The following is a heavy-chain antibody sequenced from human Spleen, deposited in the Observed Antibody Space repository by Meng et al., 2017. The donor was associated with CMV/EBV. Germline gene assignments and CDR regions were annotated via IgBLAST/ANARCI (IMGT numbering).Heavy chain of an antibody. J-gene: IGHJ4*02. CDR2: FYNSGNI. Sequence: QVQLQWEGPGRVKPSEALCLTSTVSGGSINPNFWNWIRQPPGKGLEWIGYFYNSGNIDYNSSLKSRATISIDTSKNQFSLKLRSVTPADTAVYYCARGGERNTILGYWGQGTLVTVSS. V-gene: IGHV4-59*01. D-gene: IGHD3-3*01. CDR1: GGSINPNF. CDR3: ARGGERNTILGY.